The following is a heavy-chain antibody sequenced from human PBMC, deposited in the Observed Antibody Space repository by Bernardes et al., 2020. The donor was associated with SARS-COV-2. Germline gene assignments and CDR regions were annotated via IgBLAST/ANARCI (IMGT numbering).Heavy chain of an antibody. CDR1: GYTFPTYD. D-gene: IGHD4-17*01. Sequence: AAGKVSCKASGYTFPTYDISWVRQAPGQGLEWMGWISVNNGNIKYAQKLQGRVTMTTDTSTSTAYMEVRSLRSDDTAVYYCARGHGDYGDYWGQGTLVTVS. CDR2: ISVNNGNI. V-gene: IGHV1-18*01. CDR3: ARGHGDYGDY. J-gene: IGHJ4*02.